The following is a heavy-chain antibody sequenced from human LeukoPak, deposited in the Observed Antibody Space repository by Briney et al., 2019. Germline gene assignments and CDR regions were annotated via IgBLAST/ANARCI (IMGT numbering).Heavy chain of an antibody. Sequence: SETLSLTCTVSGGSISSHYWSWIRQPPGKGLEWNGYIYGSGSTHYDPSLRSRVTISEDTSKNQFSLKLTSVTAADTAVYYCARNVGWYSHDSWGQGTLVTVSS. CDR2: IYGSGST. D-gene: IGHD6-19*01. CDR1: GGSISSHY. V-gene: IGHV4-59*08. J-gene: IGHJ4*02. CDR3: ARNVGWYSHDS.